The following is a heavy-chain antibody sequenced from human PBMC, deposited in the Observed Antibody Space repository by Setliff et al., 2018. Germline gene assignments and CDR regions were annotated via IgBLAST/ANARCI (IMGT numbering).Heavy chain of an antibody. CDR3: ARGLTCSGADCFFFYDSTSDYYYMGV. Sequence: PSETLSLSCAASGFTFSGYSMNWVRQAPGKGPEWIGYIYYTGSTKHNPSLKSRVTMSVDTSKNQFSLKLTSVTAADTAVYYCARGLTCSGADCFFFYDSTSDYYYMGVWGNGTPVTVSS. CDR2: IYYTGST. J-gene: IGHJ6*03. CDR1: GFTFSGYS. V-gene: IGHV4-59*01. D-gene: IGHD2-21*02.